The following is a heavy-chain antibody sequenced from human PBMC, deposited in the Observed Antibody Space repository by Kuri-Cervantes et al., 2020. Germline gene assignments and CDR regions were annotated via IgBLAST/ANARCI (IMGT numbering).Heavy chain of an antibody. J-gene: IGHJ2*01. Sequence: SVKVSCKASGGTFSNYAINWVRQAPGQGLEWMGGNIPILGTSRYAQRFQGRVTITTDESTSTAYMELNSLRFEDTAVYYCARLTYHYDSSYYALTGYFDRRGRGTLVTVSS. CDR2: NIPILGTS. D-gene: IGHD3-22*01. CDR3: ARLTYHYDSSYYALTGYFDR. CDR1: GGTFSNYA. V-gene: IGHV1-69*05.